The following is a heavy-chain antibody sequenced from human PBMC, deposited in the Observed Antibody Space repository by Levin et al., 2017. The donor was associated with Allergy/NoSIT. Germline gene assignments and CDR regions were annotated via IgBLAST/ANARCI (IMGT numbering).Heavy chain of an antibody. Sequence: SETLSLTCAVYGGSFSGYYWSWIRQPPGKGLEWIGEINHSGSTNYNPSLKSRVTISVDTSKNQFSLKLSSVTAADTAVYYCARRVRCSSTSCHYFDYWGQGTLVTVSS. CDR1: GGSFSGYY. D-gene: IGHD2-2*01. V-gene: IGHV4-34*01. CDR3: ARRVRCSSTSCHYFDY. CDR2: INHSGST. J-gene: IGHJ4*02.